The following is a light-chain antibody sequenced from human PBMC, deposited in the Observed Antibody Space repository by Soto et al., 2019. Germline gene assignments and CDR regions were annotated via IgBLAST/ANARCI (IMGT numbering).Light chain of an antibody. V-gene: IGKV3-20*01. Sequence: EIVRTQSPATLSVSTGERATLSFRASQSVSSDLAWYQQKPGQAPRLLIYGASNRATGIPDRFSGSGSGTDFTLTISRLEPEDFAVYYCQQYGSSGTFGQGTKVDIK. J-gene: IGKJ1*01. CDR1: QSVSSD. CDR2: GAS. CDR3: QQYGSSGT.